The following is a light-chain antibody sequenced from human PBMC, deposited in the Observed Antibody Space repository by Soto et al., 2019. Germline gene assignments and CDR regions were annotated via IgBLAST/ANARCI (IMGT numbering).Light chain of an antibody. J-gene: IGLJ1*01. CDR3: AAWYDSLNAYV. CDR1: SSNIGSNT. Sequence: QAVVTQPPSASGTPGQRVTISCSGSSSNIGSNTVNWYQQLPGTAPKLLIYSNNQRPSGVPDRFSGSKSGTSASLAISGLQSEDEAVYYCAAWYDSLNAYVFGTGTKLTVL. V-gene: IGLV1-44*01. CDR2: SNN.